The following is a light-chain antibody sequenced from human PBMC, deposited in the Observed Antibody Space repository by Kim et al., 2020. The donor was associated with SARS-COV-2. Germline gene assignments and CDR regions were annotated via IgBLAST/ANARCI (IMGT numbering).Light chain of an antibody. CDR3: QQYYTFPYV. V-gene: IGKV1-16*01. CDR2: GVS. J-gene: IGKJ2*01. Sequence: SASVGDSVTITCRASQGISNYLAWFQQKSWTVPKSLIYGVSSVRSGVPSRFSGSGSGTEFTLTISSLQPEDFATYYCQQYYTFPYVFGQGTKLEI. CDR1: QGISNY.